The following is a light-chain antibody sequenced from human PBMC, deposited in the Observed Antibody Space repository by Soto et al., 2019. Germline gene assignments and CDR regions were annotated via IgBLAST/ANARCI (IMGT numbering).Light chain of an antibody. J-gene: IGLJ1*01. CDR2: ANI. CDR3: QSYDSSLSGYV. CDR1: GSNIGAGYD. Sequence: QSLLTQPPSVSGAPGQRVTISCTGSGSNIGAGYDVHWYQQLPGTAPKLLIFANINRPSGVPDRFSGSKSGTSASLAITGLRAEDEADYYCQSYDSSLSGYVVGNGTKVTV. V-gene: IGLV1-40*01.